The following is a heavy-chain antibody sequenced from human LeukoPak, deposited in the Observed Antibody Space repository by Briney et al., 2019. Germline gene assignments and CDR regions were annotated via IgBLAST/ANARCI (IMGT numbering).Heavy chain of an antibody. CDR1: GYTFTGYY. V-gene: IGHV1-2*02. CDR3: ARDRPLDADDYYGFYYFDY. J-gene: IGHJ4*02. CDR2: INPNSGGT. D-gene: IGHD3-10*01. Sequence: ASVKVSCKASGYTFTGYYMHWVRQAPGQGLEWMGWINPNSGGTNHAQKFQGRVTMTRDTSISTAYMELSRLRSDDTAVYYCARDRPLDADDYYGFYYFDYWGQGTLITVSS.